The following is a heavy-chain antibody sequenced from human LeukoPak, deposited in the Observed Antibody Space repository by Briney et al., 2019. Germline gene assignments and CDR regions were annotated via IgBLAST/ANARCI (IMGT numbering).Heavy chain of an antibody. CDR2: IYPGDSDT. CDR3: ARHGSGYYGSGSYYNLDDY. V-gene: IGHV5-51*01. CDR1: GYSFTSCW. D-gene: IGHD3-10*01. J-gene: IGHJ4*02. Sequence: GESLKISCKGSGYSFTSCWIGWVRQMPGKGLEWMGIIYPGDSDTRYSPSFQGQVTISADKSISTAYLQWSSLKASDTAMYYCARHGSGYYGSGSYYNLDDYWGQGTLVTVSS.